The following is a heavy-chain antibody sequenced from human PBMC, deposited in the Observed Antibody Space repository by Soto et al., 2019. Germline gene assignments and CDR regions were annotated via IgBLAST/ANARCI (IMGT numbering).Heavy chain of an antibody. CDR3: TRDLGGASSV. D-gene: IGHD3-16*01. CDR2: IDNDGRTT. CDR1: GYTFSNYW. J-gene: IGHJ2*01. V-gene: IGHV3-74*01. Sequence: EVQLVESGGGLVQPGGSLRLSCAASGYTFSNYWMHWVRQAPGMGLVWVSRIDNDGRTTNYADSVMGRFTISRDNAKDILYLQMDSMSADDTAVYYCTRDLGGASSVWGPGTLVAVSS.